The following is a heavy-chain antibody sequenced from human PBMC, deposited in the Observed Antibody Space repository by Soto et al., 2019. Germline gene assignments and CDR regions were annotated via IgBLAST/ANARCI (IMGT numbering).Heavy chain of an antibody. CDR1: GFTFSSYA. Sequence: GGSLRLSCAASGFTFSSYAMHWVRQAPGKGLEWVAVISYDGSNKYYADSVKGRFTISRDNSKNTLYLQMNSLRAEDTAVYYCARGGYCSGGSCYSWISYYYGMDVWGQGTTVTV. J-gene: IGHJ6*02. V-gene: IGHV3-30-3*01. D-gene: IGHD2-15*01. CDR3: ARGGYCSGGSCYSWISYYYGMDV. CDR2: ISYDGSNK.